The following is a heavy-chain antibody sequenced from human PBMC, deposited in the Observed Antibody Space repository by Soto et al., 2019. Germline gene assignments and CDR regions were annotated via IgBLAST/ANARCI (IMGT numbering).Heavy chain of an antibody. D-gene: IGHD4-17*01. CDR2: INYGGTT. Sequence: QVQLQQWGAGLLKPSETLSLTCAVYGGSIGSYFNNYYWSWIRQTPGKGLEWIGEINYGGTTNYNPPLLQPRSILIINTKNQLSLLVESAIAAAAATTYCAGGRPPSVVLTSSVTAYW. V-gene: IGHV4-34*01. J-gene: IGHJ2*01. CDR3: AGGRPPSVVLTSSVTAYW. CDR1: GGSIGSYFNNYY.